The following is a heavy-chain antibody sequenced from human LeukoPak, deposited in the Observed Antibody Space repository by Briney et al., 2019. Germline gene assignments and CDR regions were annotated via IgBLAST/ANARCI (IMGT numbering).Heavy chain of an antibody. Sequence: SETMSLTCAVSGYSISSSNWWGWIRQPPGKGLEWIGYIYYSGSIYYNPSLKSRVTMSVDTSKNQFSLKLSSVTAADTAVYYCARDVVAAAGSWDYWGQGTLVTVSS. V-gene: IGHV4-28*03. CDR3: ARDVVAAAGSWDY. CDR2: IYYSGSI. D-gene: IGHD6-13*01. CDR1: GYSISSSNW. J-gene: IGHJ4*02.